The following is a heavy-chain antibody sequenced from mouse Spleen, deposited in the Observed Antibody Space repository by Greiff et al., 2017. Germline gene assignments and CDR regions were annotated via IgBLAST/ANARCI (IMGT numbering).Heavy chain of an antibody. CDR3: ASSYYSYEGGAMDY. D-gene: IGHD2-12*01. CDR2: IYPGDGDT. Sequence: VQLQESGAELVKPGASVKISCKASGYAFSSYWMNWVKQRPGKGLEWIGQIYPGDGDTNYNGKFKGKATLTADKSSSTAYMQLSSLTSEDSAVYFCASSYYSYEGGAMDYWGQGTSVTVSS. J-gene: IGHJ4*01. CDR1: GYAFSSYW. V-gene: IGHV1-80*01.